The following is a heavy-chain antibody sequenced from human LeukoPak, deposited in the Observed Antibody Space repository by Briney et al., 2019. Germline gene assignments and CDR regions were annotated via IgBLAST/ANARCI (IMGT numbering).Heavy chain of an antibody. V-gene: IGHV3-7*01. CDR3: AGGGGYLIDY. CDR2: IKSDGTAE. J-gene: IGHJ4*02. D-gene: IGHD3-22*01. CDR1: GFTFSSYW. Sequence: GGSLRLSCTASGFTFSSYWMNWVRQVPANTMEWVAIIKSDGTAEHYLDSVKGRFTISRDNANNLLFLQMNNLRAEDTAVYYCAGGGGYLIDYWGQGTLVTVSS.